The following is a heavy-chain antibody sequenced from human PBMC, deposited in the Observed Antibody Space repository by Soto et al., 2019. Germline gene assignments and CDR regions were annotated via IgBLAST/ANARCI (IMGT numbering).Heavy chain of an antibody. V-gene: IGHV1-69*13. Sequence: GASVKVSCXASGGTFSSYAISWVRQAPGQGLEWMGGIIPIFGTANYAQKFQGRVTITADESTSTAYMELSSLRSEDTAVYYCARRWGDAFDIWGQGTLVTVSS. CDR3: ARRWGDAFDI. J-gene: IGHJ3*02. D-gene: IGHD1-26*01. CDR1: GGTFSSYA. CDR2: IIPIFGTA.